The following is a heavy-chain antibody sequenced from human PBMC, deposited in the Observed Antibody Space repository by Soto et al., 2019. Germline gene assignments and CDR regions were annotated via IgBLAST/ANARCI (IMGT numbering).Heavy chain of an antibody. CDR3: ARRGGGVVLTASTPFDY. V-gene: IGHV4-4*02. CDR1: GGSISTANW. J-gene: IGHJ4*02. CDR2: IYHSGST. D-gene: IGHD2-21*02. Sequence: QVPLQESGPRLVRPSGTLSLTCTVSGGSISTANWWSWVRQPPGRGLEWIVEIYHSGSTNYNLSRKSRVTLSVDKSKNQFSVGLSAVTAADTAMYYCARRGGGVVLTASTPFDYWGQGTLVTVSS.